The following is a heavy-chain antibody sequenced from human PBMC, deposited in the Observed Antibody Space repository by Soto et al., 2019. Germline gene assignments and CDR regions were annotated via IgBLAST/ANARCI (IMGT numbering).Heavy chain of an antibody. V-gene: IGHV3-11*01. CDR3: ARANGDARFYYYYGMDV. D-gene: IGHD4-17*01. Sequence: GGSLRLSCAASGFTFSDYYMSWIRQAPGKGLEWVSYISSSGSTIYYADSVKGRFTISRDNAKNSLYLQMNSLRAEDTAVYYCARANGDARFYYYYGMDVWGQGTTVTVSS. J-gene: IGHJ6*02. CDR1: GFTFSDYY. CDR2: ISSSGSTI.